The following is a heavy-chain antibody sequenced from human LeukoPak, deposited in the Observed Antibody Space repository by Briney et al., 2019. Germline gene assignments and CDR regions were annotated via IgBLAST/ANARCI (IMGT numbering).Heavy chain of an antibody. D-gene: IGHD3-10*01. CDR2: IYYSGST. CDR1: GGSISSSSYY. CDR3: ARRVVRGVIPTVFDY. V-gene: IGHV4-39*01. Sequence: SETLSLTCTVSGGSISSSSYYWGWIRQPPGKGLEWIGSIYYSGSTYYNPSLKSRVTISVDTSKNQFSLKLSSVTAADTAVYYCARRVVRGVIPTVFDYWGQGTLVTVSS. J-gene: IGHJ4*02.